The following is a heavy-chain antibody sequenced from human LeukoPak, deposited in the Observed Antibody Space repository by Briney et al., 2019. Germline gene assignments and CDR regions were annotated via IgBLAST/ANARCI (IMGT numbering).Heavy chain of an antibody. CDR2: IWYDGSNK. Sequence: GRSLRLSCAASGFTFSSYGMHWVRQAPGKGLEWVAVIWYDGSNKYYADSVKGRFTISRDNSKNTLYLQMNSLRAEDTAVYYCARDSGPRQLGAFDIWGQGTVATVSS. CDR3: ARDSGPRQLGAFDI. J-gene: IGHJ3*02. CDR1: GFTFSSYG. D-gene: IGHD6-6*01. V-gene: IGHV3-33*01.